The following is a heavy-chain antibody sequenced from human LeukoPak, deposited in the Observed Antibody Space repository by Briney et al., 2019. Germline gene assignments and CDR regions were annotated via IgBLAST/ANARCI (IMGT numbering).Heavy chain of an antibody. CDR3: ARDLRYSSGWSASGMDV. CDR2: VSGSGGST. V-gene: IGHV3-23*01. CDR1: GFTFSSYV. D-gene: IGHD6-19*01. Sequence: GGSLRLSCAASGFTFSSYVMTWVRQAPGKGLEWVSSVSGSGGSTYYADSVKGRFTISRDNSKNTLYLQMNSLRSDDTAVYYCARDLRYSSGWSASGMDVWGKGTTVTISS. J-gene: IGHJ6*03.